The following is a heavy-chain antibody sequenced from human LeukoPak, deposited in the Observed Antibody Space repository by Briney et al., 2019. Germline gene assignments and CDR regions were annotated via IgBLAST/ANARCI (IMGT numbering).Heavy chain of an antibody. CDR2: ISWNSGSI. Sequence: PGRSLRLSCAASGFTFDDYAMHWVRRAPGKGLEWVSGISWNSGSIGYADSVKGRFTISRDNAKNSLYLQMNSLRAEDMALYYCAKAAGSTSWEIIDYWGQGTLVTVSS. CDR3: AKAAGSTSWEIIDY. J-gene: IGHJ4*02. CDR1: GFTFDDYA. D-gene: IGHD2-2*01. V-gene: IGHV3-9*03.